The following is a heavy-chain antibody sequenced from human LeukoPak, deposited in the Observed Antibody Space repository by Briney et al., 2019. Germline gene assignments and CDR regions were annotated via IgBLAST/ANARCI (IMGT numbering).Heavy chain of an antibody. J-gene: IGHJ4*02. V-gene: IGHV3-23*01. CDR2: ISGDGGIT. Sequence: GRSLRLSCAASGSTFSSHAISWVGQAPRKGLDRVSIISGDGGITYYADSVKGRFTISRDNSKKTLYLQMNSLRAEETAVYYCANGWVTVRSAKFDYWGQGTLVTVSS. D-gene: IGHD4-17*01. CDR3: ANGWVTVRSAKFDY. CDR1: GSTFSSHA.